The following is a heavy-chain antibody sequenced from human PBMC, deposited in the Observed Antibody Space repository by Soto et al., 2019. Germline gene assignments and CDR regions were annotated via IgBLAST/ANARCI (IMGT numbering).Heavy chain of an antibody. Sequence: ASVKVSCKASGYTFTSYGISWVRQAPGQGLEWMGWISAYNGNTNYAQKLQGRVTMTTDTSTSTAYMELRSLRSDDTAVYYCATAKVQLERLDYWGQGTLVTVSS. CDR3: ATAKVQLERLDY. CDR1: GYTFTSYG. CDR2: ISAYNGNT. V-gene: IGHV1-18*01. D-gene: IGHD1-1*01. J-gene: IGHJ4*02.